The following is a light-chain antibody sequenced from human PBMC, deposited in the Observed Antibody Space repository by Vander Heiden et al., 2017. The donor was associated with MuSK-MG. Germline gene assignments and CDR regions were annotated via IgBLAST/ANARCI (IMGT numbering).Light chain of an antibody. CDR2: AAS. CDR3: QQRNNYVPIT. J-gene: IGKJ4*01. Sequence: DIQLTQSPSFLSPSGGDRVTITCLASQDIHSYLAWYQQKPGKAPKLLIYAASTLQSGVPSRFSGSGYGIQFTLTISSRQREDFATYYCQQRNNYVPITFGGGTKVDIK. V-gene: IGKV1-9*01. CDR1: QDIHSY.